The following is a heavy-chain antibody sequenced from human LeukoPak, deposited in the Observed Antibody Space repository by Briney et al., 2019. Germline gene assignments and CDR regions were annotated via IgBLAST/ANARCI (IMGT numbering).Heavy chain of an antibody. CDR3: ARRFREGSCSGGSCFSFGY. Sequence: PGGSLRLSCAASGFTFSTCGMNWGRQAPGKGLEWVSHITSSSSAVYYADSVKGRFTISRDNAKNSLYLQMHSLSADDTAVYYCARRFREGSCSGGSCFSFGYWGRGTLVTVSS. J-gene: IGHJ4*02. CDR1: GFTFSTCG. D-gene: IGHD2-15*01. CDR2: ITSSSSAV. V-gene: IGHV3-48*01.